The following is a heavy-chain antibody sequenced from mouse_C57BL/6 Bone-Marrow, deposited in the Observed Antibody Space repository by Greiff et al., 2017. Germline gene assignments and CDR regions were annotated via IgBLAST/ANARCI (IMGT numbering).Heavy chain of an antibody. CDR2: ISDGGSYT. D-gene: IGHD2-4*01. Sequence: DVHLVESGGGLVKPGGSLKLSCAASGFTFSSYAMSWVRQTPEKRLEWVATISDGGSYTYYPDNVKGRFPISRDNAKNNLYLQMSHLKSEDTAMYYCARDGYDYDYWGQGTTLTVSS. J-gene: IGHJ2*01. CDR1: GFTFSSYA. CDR3: ARDGYDYDY. V-gene: IGHV5-4*01.